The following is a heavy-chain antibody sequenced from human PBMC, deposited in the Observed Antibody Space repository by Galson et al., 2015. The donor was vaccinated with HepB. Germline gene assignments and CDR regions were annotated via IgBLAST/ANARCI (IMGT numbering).Heavy chain of an antibody. CDR1: GDSVSSNSAA. V-gene: IGHV6-1*01. D-gene: IGHD2-15*01. CDR3: ARMVGGARDY. Sequence: CAISGDSVSSNSAAWNWIRQSPSRGLKWLGRTYYRSKWYNDYAVSVKGRITINPDTSKNQFSLQLNSVAPEDTAVYYCARMVGGARDYWGQGTLVTVSS. J-gene: IGHJ4*02. CDR2: TYYRSKWYN.